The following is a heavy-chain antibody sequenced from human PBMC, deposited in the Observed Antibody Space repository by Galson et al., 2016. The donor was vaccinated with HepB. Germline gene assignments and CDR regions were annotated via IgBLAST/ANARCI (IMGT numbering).Heavy chain of an antibody. CDR1: GFTFDTYA. D-gene: IGHD6-13*01. CDR2: IRDRGAST. J-gene: IGHJ2*01. V-gene: IGHV3-23*01. Sequence: SLRLSCAASGFTFDTYAMSWVRQAPGKGLEWVSSIRDRGASTYYADSVKGRFTISRDNSKNTMYLQMNSLRAEDTAVYYCAEANSSSWYRGWWFVLWGRGTLGTFSS. CDR3: AEANSSSWYRGWWFVL.